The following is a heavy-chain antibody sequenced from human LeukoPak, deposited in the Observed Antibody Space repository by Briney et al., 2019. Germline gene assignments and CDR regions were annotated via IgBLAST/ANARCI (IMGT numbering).Heavy chain of an antibody. V-gene: IGHV3-21*01. CDR1: GFTFSSYS. Sequence: PGGSLRLSCAASGFTFSSYSMNWVRQAPGKGLEWVSSISSSSSYIYYADSVKGRFTISRDNAKNSLYLQMNSLRAEDTAVYYCARDLVRSSWYNWFDPWGQGTLVTVSS. CDR3: ARDLVRSSWYNWFDP. CDR2: ISSSSSYI. J-gene: IGHJ5*02. D-gene: IGHD6-13*01.